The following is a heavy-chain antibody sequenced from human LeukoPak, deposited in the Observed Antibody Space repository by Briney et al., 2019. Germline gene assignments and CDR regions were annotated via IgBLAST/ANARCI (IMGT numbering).Heavy chain of an antibody. CDR3: ARSRIATVDH. J-gene: IGHJ4*02. CDR2: ISYDGSNK. D-gene: IGHD6-6*01. V-gene: IGHV3-30-3*01. Sequence: GGSLRLSCAASGFTFSSYAMHWVRQAPGKGLEWVAVISYDGSNKYYADSVKGRFTISRDNSKNTLYLQMNSLRAEDTAVYYCARSRIATVDHWGQGTLVTVSS. CDR1: GFTFSSYA.